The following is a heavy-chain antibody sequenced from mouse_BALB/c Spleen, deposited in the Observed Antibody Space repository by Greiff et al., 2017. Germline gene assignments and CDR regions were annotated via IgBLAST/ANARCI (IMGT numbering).Heavy chain of an antibody. Sequence: VQLQQSGPELMKPGASVSISCKASGYSFTSYYMHWVKQSHGKSLEWIGYIDPFNGGTSYNQKFKGKATLTVDKSSSTAYMHLSSLTSEDSAVYYCARNYRYYFDYWGQGTTLTVSS. V-gene: IGHV1S135*01. D-gene: IGHD2-14*01. CDR3: ARNYRYYFDY. CDR1: GYSFTSYY. CDR2: IDPFNGGT. J-gene: IGHJ2*01.